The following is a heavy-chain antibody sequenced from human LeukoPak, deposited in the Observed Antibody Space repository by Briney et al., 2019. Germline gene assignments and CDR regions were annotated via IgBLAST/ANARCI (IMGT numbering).Heavy chain of an antibody. CDR3: AKVKGSYYDSSGYLDY. CDR1: GFTFSSYA. D-gene: IGHD3-22*01. Sequence: GGSLRLSCAASGFTFSSYAMSWVRQAPGKGLEWVSAISGSGGSTYYADSVKGRFTISRDNSKNTLYPQMNSLRAEDTAVYYCAKVKGSYYDSSGYLDYWGQGTLVTVSS. J-gene: IGHJ4*02. CDR2: ISGSGGST. V-gene: IGHV3-23*01.